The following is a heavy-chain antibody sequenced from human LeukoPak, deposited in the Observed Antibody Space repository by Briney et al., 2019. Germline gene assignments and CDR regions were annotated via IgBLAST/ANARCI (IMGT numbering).Heavy chain of an antibody. CDR2: INQDGSEK. Sequence: GGSLRLSCTDSGFTFSRYSMSWVRQAPGKGLEWVANINQDGSEKYSVDSVKGRFTISRDNVKNSLYLQMNSLRAEDTAVYYCAKDGVQWELLGYYFDYWGQGTLVTVSS. CDR3: AKDGVQWELLGYYFDY. CDR1: GFTFSRYS. V-gene: IGHV3-7*01. J-gene: IGHJ4*02. D-gene: IGHD1-26*01.